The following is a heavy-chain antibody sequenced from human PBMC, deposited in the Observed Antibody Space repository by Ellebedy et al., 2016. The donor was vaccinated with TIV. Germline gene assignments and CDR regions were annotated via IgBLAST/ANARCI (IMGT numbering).Heavy chain of an antibody. Sequence: GESLKISCAASGFTFSTYGMHWARQAPGKGLEWVAVITYAGNNKYYADPVKGRFTVSRDNSKKTLYLQMNSLGAEDTAVYYCAKGRGGGSDSSAPRYYFDYWGLGTLVTVSS. D-gene: IGHD3-22*01. V-gene: IGHV3-30*18. J-gene: IGHJ4*02. CDR2: ITYAGNNK. CDR3: AKGRGGGSDSSAPRYYFDY. CDR1: GFTFSTYG.